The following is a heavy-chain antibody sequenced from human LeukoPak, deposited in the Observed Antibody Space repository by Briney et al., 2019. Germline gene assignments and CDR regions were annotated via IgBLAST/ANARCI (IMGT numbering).Heavy chain of an antibody. CDR3: ARVSERLVDY. CDR1: GGSICSGDYY. J-gene: IGHJ4*02. Sequence: SETLSLTCTVSGGSICSGDYYWSWIRQPPGKGLEWIGYIYYSGSTYYNPSLKSRVTISVDTSKNQFSLKLSSVTAADTAVYYCARVSERLVDYWGQGTLVTVSS. CDR2: IYYSGST. D-gene: IGHD6-19*01. V-gene: IGHV4-30-4*01.